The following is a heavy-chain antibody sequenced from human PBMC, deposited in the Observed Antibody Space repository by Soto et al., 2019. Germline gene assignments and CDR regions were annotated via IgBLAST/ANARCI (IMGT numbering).Heavy chain of an antibody. CDR1: VCCISSGYY. CDR3: AREGLELRGGKDWLEQ. CDR2: ICHSSDT. Sequence: SETRWRTCSFCVCCISSGYYCFWIRHPPGKCLEWIGMICHSSDTYFNPSLTSQVTISVDTSRNLFFLNLRSVTASDTAVYYCAREGLELRGGKDWLEQWGQGTMVNVSS. J-gene: IGHJ5*02. V-gene: IGHV4-38-2*02. D-gene: IGHD1-7*01.